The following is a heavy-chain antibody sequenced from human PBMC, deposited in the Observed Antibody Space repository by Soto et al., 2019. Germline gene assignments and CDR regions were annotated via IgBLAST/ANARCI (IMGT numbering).Heavy chain of an antibody. CDR2: IYHSGST. CDR3: ARGGNYEALYFDY. D-gene: IGHD4-4*01. J-gene: IGHJ4*02. Sequence: PSETLSLTCAVSGGSISSGGYSWSWIRQPPGKGLEWIGYIYHSGSTYYNPSLKSRVTISVDRSKNQFSLKLSSVTAADTTVYYCARGGNYEALYFDYSGQGTLVTVSS. V-gene: IGHV4-30-2*01. CDR1: GGSISSGGYS.